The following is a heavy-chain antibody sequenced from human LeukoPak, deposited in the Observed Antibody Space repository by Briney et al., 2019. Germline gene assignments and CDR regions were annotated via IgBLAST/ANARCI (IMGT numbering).Heavy chain of an antibody. V-gene: IGHV3-15*01. CDR3: STWTDLYDY. Sequence: GGSLTLSCAASGFTFSNAWMSWVRQAPGKGLDWVGRIRSKTDGGTAEHAASVRGRFTISRDDSQNMLYLEMNSLETEATAVYYCSTWTDLYDYWGQGTLVTVSS. CDR1: GFTFSNAW. CDR2: IRSKTDGGTA. D-gene: IGHD3/OR15-3a*01. J-gene: IGHJ4*02.